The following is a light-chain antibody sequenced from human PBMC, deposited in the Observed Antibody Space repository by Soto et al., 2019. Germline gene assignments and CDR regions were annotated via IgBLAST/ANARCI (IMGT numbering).Light chain of an antibody. CDR2: GVS. CDR3: QQYVNSPFT. V-gene: IGKV3-20*01. Sequence: EIVLTQSPGTLSLSPGERATLSCRASQSVTSSYFAWYQQKPGQAPRLLIYGVSSRATGIPDRFSGSGSGTDFTLTISRLEPEDFAVYYCQQYVNSPFTFGPGTKVDIK. CDR1: QSVTSSY. J-gene: IGKJ3*01.